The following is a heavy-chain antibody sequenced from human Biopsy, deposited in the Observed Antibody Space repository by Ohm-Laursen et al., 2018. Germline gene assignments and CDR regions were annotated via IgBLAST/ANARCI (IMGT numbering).Heavy chain of an antibody. CDR1: GKTFSDYQ. V-gene: IGHV4-34*08. Sequence: PSETLSLTCAVFGKTFSDYQWSWIRQPPGKGLEWIGQINQAGTINYNPSLKSRVSISADASKYEFSLRLTSVTAADTAVYLCGNEVHGRDYWGLGAQVTVSS. J-gene: IGHJ4*02. CDR2: INQAGTI. CDR3: GNEVHGRDY. D-gene: IGHD2-15*01.